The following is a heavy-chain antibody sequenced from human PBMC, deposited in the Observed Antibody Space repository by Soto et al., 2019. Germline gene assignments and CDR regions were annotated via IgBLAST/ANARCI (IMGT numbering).Heavy chain of an antibody. D-gene: IGHD2-15*01. CDR2: ISSSSSYI. Sequence: GGSLRLSCAASGFTFSSYSMNWVRQAPGKGLEWVSSISSSSSYIYYADSVKGRFTISRDNAKNSLYLQMNSLRAEDTAVYYCAREDMGDIVVVVAATPGYGMDVWGQGTTVTV. J-gene: IGHJ6*02. V-gene: IGHV3-21*01. CDR1: GFTFSSYS. CDR3: AREDMGDIVVVVAATPGYGMDV.